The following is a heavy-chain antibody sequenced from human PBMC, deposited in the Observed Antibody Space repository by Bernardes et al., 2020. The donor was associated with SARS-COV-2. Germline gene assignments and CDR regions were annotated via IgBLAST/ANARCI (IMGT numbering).Heavy chain of an antibody. CDR1: GGSFRGYY. CDR3: ARDYDSSVGEYYFDY. CDR2: INHRGST. J-gene: IGHJ4*02. Sequence: LSLTCAVYGGSFRGYYWSWIRQPPGKGLEWIGEINHRGSTNYNPSLKSRVTISVDTSKKQFSLKLSSVTAADTAVYYCARDYDSSVGEYYFDYWGQGSLVTVSS. D-gene: IGHD3-22*01. V-gene: IGHV4-34*01.